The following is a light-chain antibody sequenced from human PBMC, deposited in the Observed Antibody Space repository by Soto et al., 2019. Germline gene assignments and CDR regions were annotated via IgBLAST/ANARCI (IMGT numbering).Light chain of an antibody. J-gene: IGKJ1*01. CDR1: QSISSW. CDR2: KAS. V-gene: IGKV1-5*03. CDR3: LQHYTYVWT. Sequence: DIQMTQSPSTLSASVGDRVTITCRASQSISSWLAWYQQKPGKAPKLLIYKASSLESGVPSRFSGSGSGTEFTLTISSLQPEDFATYYCLQHYTYVWTFGQGTKVDIK.